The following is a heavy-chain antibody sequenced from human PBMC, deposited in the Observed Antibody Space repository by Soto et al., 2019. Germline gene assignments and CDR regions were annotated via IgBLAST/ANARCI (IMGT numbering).Heavy chain of an antibody. V-gene: IGHV4-59*08. CDR1: GGSISSYY. J-gene: IGHJ4*02. CDR2: IYYSGST. D-gene: IGHD2-2*01. CDR3: ARHLSVYCSSTSCYESWEFDY. Sequence: SETLSLTCTVSGGSISSYYWSWIRQPPGKGLEWIGYIYYSGSTNYNPSLKSRVTISVDTSKNQFSLKLSSVTAADTAVYYCARHLSVYCSSTSCYESWEFDYWGQGTLVTVSS.